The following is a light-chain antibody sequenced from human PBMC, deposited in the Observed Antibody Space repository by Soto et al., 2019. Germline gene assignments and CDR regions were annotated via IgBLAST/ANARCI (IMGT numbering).Light chain of an antibody. CDR3: SSYTSSSTLDV. CDR1: SNDIGSYDY. V-gene: IGLV2-14*01. J-gene: IGLJ1*01. CDR2: EVS. Sequence: QSVLTQPISVSGSPGQSITISCTGNSNDIGSYDYVSWYQQHPGKAPKLMIYEVSNRPSGVSNRFSGSKSGNTASLTISGLQAEDEADYYCSSYTSSSTLDVFGTGTKVTVL.